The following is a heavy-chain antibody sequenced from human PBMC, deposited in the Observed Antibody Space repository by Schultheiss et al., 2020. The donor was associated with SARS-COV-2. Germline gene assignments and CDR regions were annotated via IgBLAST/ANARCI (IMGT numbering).Heavy chain of an antibody. CDR1: GFTFSSYA. CDR3: ARERVPAASAPCFDY. D-gene: IGHD2-2*01. CDR2: ISYDGSNK. J-gene: IGHJ4*03. Sequence: GGSLRLSCAASGFTFSSYAMHWVRQAPVKGLEWVAVISYDGSNKYYADSVKGRFTISRDNSKNTLYLQMNSLRAEDTAVYYCARERVPAASAPCFDYWGQGAMVTVSS. V-gene: IGHV3-30*04.